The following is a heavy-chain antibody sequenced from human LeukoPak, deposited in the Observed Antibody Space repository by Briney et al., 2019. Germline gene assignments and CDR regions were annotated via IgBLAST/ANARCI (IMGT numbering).Heavy chain of an antibody. Sequence: GGSLRLSCAASGLTFSSYAMSWVRQAPGKGLEWVSAISGSGGSTYYADSVKGRFTISRDNSKNTLYLQMNSLRAEDTAVYYCARVPYDYVWGSYRPSYYFDYWGQGTLVTVSS. V-gene: IGHV3-23*01. D-gene: IGHD3-16*02. CDR2: ISGSGGST. CDR3: ARVPYDYVWGSYRPSYYFDY. J-gene: IGHJ4*02. CDR1: GLTFSSYA.